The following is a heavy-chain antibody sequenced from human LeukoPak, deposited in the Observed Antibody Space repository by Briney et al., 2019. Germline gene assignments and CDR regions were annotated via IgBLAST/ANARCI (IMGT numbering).Heavy chain of an antibody. D-gene: IGHD6-13*01. Sequence: SETLSLTCTVSGGSINGYHWSWIRQPPGKGLEWIGYVSRSGNTNYNPSLKSRVTISIDRSKNQFSLKLSSVTAADTAVYYCATNAAAAPDDTFDIWGQGTLVTVSS. CDR2: VSRSGNT. J-gene: IGHJ3*02. V-gene: IGHV4-59*01. CDR3: ATNAAAAPDDTFDI. CDR1: GGSINGYH.